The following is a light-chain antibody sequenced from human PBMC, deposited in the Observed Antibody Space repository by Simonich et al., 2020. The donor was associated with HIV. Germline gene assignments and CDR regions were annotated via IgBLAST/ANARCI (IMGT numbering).Light chain of an antibody. CDR2: LGA. Sequence: DIVMTQSPLSLPVTPGEPASISCRSSQSLLSSNGYNYLDWYLQKPGQSPQLLIYLGANRASGVPDRFSGSGSGTEFTLQISRVEAEDVGVYYCMQALQTPFTFGPGTKVDIK. CDR1: QSLLSSNGYNY. V-gene: IGKV2-28*01. CDR3: MQALQTPFT. J-gene: IGKJ3*01.